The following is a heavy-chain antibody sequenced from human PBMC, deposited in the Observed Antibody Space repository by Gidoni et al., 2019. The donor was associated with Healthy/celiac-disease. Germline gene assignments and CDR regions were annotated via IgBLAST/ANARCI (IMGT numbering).Heavy chain of an antibody. D-gene: IGHD6-19*01. J-gene: IGHJ4*02. CDR3: AREGEAVAGFSFFY. V-gene: IGHV3-33*01. Sequence: QVQLVESGEGVVQPGRSLRLSCAASGFTFSSYGMHWVRQAPGKGLEWVAVIWYDGSNKYYADSVKGRFTISRDNSKNTLYLQMNSLRAEDTAVYYCAREGEAVAGFSFFYWGQGTLVTVSS. CDR2: IWYDGSNK. CDR1: GFTFSSYG.